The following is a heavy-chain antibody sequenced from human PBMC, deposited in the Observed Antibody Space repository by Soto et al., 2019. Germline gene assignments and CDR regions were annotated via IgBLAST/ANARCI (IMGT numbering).Heavy chain of an antibody. D-gene: IGHD2-15*01. J-gene: IGHJ5*02. CDR2: INPGNGNT. CDR1: GYTFTRYT. CDR3: ARGIATGQLDP. Sequence: ASVKVSCKASGYTFTRYTMNWVRQAPGQRLEWMGWINPGNGNTKSSQKFQDRVIITRDTSASTAYMDLSSLRSEDTAVYYCARGIATGQLDPWGQGTLVTVSS. V-gene: IGHV1-3*01.